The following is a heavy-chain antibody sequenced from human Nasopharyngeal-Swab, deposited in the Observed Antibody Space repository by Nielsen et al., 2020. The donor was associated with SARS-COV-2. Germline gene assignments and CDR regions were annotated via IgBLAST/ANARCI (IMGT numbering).Heavy chain of an antibody. CDR3: ARVAGHYYYYYGMDV. CDR2: ISGSGGST. D-gene: IGHD6-19*01. Sequence: GESLKISCAASGFTFSSYAMSWVRQAPGKGLEWVSAISGSGGSTYSADSVKGRFTISRDNSKNTLYLQMNSLRAEDTAVYYCARVAGHYYYYYGMDVWGQGTTVTVSS. V-gene: IGHV3-23*01. CDR1: GFTFSSYA. J-gene: IGHJ6*02.